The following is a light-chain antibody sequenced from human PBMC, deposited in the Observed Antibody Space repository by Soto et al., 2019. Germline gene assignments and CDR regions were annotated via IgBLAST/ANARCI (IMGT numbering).Light chain of an antibody. CDR2: DVS. CDR1: SADVGIYNR. CDR3: SSYTTSNTYV. J-gene: IGLJ1*01. V-gene: IGLV2-18*02. Sequence: QSVLAQPLSVSGAPGQSVSISCTGTSADVGIYNRVAWYQQPPGTSPKLVICDVSNRPSGVPDRFSGSKSGSTASLTISGLQAEDEADYYCSSYTTSNTYVFGTGTKVTVL.